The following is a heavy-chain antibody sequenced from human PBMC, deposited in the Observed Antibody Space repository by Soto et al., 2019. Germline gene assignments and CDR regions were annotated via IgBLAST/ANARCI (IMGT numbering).Heavy chain of an antibody. CDR3: ARGKRLLLNDY. CDR2: INHSGST. V-gene: IGHV4-34*01. CDR1: YGKFVVYD. J-gene: IGHJ4*02. D-gene: IGHD3-22*01. Sequence: SAPQRHSAPGYYGKFVVYDWRCIRQPPGKGLEWIGEINHSGSTNYNPSLKSRVTISVDTSKNQFSLKLSSVTAADTAVYYCARGKRLLLNDYWGQGTLVTV.